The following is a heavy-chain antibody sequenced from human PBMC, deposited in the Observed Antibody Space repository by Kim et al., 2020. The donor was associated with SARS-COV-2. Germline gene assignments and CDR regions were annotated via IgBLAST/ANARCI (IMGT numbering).Heavy chain of an antibody. Sequence: GGSLRLSCAASGFTFSSYAMSWVRQAPGKGLEWVSAISGSGGSTYYADSVKGRFTISRDNSKNTLYLQMNSLRAEDTAVYYCAERTFRSGYYSYYYYYGMDVWGQGTTVTVSS. CDR3: AERTFRSGYYSYYYYYGMDV. CDR2: ISGSGGST. D-gene: IGHD3-3*01. V-gene: IGHV3-23*01. CDR1: GFTFSSYA. J-gene: IGHJ6*02.